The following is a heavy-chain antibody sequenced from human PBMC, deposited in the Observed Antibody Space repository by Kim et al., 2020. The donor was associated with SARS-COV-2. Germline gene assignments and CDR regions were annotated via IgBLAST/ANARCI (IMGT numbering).Heavy chain of an antibody. V-gene: IGHV4-59*01. J-gene: IGHJ6*02. Sequence: NYTPSLKSRVTISVDTSKNQFSLKLSSVTAADTAVYYCVRENLHGRGMDVWGQGTTVTVSS. D-gene: IGHD1-1*01. CDR3: VRENLHGRGMDV.